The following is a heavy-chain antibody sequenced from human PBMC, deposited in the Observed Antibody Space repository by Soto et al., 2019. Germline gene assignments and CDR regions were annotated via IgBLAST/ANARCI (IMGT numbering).Heavy chain of an antibody. D-gene: IGHD4-17*01. J-gene: IGHJ4*02. CDR2: ISSSSSYT. V-gene: IGHV3-11*06. CDR1: GFPFSDYY. CDR3: ARIDYGDYSVHY. Sequence: GGSLRLSCAASGFPFSDYYMSWIRQAPGKGLEWVSYISSSSSYTNYADSVKGRFTISRDNAKNSLYLQMNSLRAEDTAVYYCARIDYGDYSVHYWGQGTLVTVSS.